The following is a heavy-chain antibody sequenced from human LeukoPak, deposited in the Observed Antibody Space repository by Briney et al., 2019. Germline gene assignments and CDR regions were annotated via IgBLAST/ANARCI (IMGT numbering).Heavy chain of an antibody. V-gene: IGHV3-9*01. D-gene: IGHD5-18*01. Sequence: GGSLRLSCAASGFTFDDYAMHWVRQAPGKGLEWVSGISWNSGSIGYADSVKGRFTISRDNAKNSLYLQMNSLRAEDTAVYYCCGSVLYSSYYFDYWGQGTLVTVSS. CDR2: ISWNSGSI. CDR3: CGSVLYSSYYFDY. J-gene: IGHJ4*02. CDR1: GFTFDDYA.